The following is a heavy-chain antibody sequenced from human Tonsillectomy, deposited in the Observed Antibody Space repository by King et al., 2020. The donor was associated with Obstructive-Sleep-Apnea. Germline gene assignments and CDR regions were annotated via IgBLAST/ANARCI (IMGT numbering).Heavy chain of an antibody. CDR2: ISSSSGTI. CDR1: GLTFSTYS. Sequence: VQLVESGGALVQPGGSLRLSCAASGLTFSTYSMNWVRQAPGQGLEWVSYISSSSGTIYYADSVKGRFTISRDNAKNSLYLQMNSLRAEDTAVYYCASSGYFQHWGQGTLDTVSS. V-gene: IGHV3-48*04. J-gene: IGHJ1*01. CDR3: ASSGYFQH. D-gene: IGHD3-10*01.